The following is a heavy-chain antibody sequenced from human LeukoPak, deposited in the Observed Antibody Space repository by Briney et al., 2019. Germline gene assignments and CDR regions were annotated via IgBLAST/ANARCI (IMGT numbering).Heavy chain of an antibody. V-gene: IGHV1-18*01. CDR1: GGTFSSYA. CDR3: ARAYYDSSGYYSYYFDY. CDR2: ISAYSGYT. Sequence: ASVKVSCKASGGTFSSYAISWVRQAPGQGLEWMGWISAYSGYTNYAQKLQGRVTMTTDASTSTAYMELRSLRSEDTAVYYCARAYYDSSGYYSYYFDYWGQGTLVTVSS. J-gene: IGHJ4*02. D-gene: IGHD3-22*01.